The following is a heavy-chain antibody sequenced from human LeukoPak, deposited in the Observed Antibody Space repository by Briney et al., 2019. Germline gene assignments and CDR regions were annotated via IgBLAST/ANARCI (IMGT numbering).Heavy chain of an antibody. CDR3: ARGGLFKYYFDY. D-gene: IGHD3-22*01. CDR2: INGDASST. J-gene: IGHJ4*02. CDR1: GFTFSNYW. V-gene: IGHV3-74*01. Sequence: GGSLRLSCAASGFTFSNYWMHWVRQAPGKGLVWVSRINGDASSTNYADSVKGRFTISRDNAKNTVYLQMNSLRAEDTAVYYCARGGLFKYYFDYWGQGTLVTVSS.